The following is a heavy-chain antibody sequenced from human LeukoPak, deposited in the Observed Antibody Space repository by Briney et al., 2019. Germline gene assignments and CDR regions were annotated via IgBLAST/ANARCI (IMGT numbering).Heavy chain of an antibody. CDR3: ARGVVVVAAIHYHDAFDI. CDR1: GGSISSYY. D-gene: IGHD2-15*01. J-gene: IGHJ3*02. CDR2: IYYSGST. Sequence: PSETLSLTCTVSGGSISSYYWSWIRQPPGKGLEWIGYIYYSGSTNYNPSLKSRVTISVDTSKNQFSLKLSSVTAADTAVYYCARGVVVVAAIHYHDAFDIWGQGTMVTVSS. V-gene: IGHV4-59*01.